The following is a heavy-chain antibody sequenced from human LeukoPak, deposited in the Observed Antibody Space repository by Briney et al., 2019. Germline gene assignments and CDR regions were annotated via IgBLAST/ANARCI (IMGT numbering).Heavy chain of an antibody. V-gene: IGHV3-7*01. J-gene: IGHJ1*01. CDR3: AREEPYYYDSSGYLHS. D-gene: IGHD3-22*01. CDR2: INKDGSDK. Sequence: PGGSLRLSCAASGFTFSSYWMTWVRQAPGKGLEWVASINKDGSDKYYVDSVKGRFTISRDNAKNSLYLKMNSLRAEDTAVYYCAREEPYYYDSSGYLHSWGQGTLVTVSS. CDR1: GFTFSSYW.